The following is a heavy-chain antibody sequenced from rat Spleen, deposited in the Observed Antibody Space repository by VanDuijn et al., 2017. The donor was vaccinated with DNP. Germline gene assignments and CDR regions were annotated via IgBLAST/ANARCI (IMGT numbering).Heavy chain of an antibody. CDR2: ITNSGGST. CDR1: EFTFSYYW. V-gene: IGHV5-31*01. D-gene: IGHD1-11*01. Sequence: EVQLVESGGDLVQPGRSLKLSCVASEFTFSYYWMAWIRQVPGKGLEWIASITNSGGSTYYRDSVKGRFTISRDNAKITLYLQMDSLRSEDTATYYCTTHGASYGLNWFAYWGQGTLVTVSS. CDR3: TTHGASYGLNWFAY. J-gene: IGHJ3*01.